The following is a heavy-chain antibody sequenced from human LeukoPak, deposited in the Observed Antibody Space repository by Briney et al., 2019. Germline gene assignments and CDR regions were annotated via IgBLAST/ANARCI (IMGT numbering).Heavy chain of an antibody. CDR1: GLTFSSYS. CDR2: ISSSSSYI. J-gene: IGHJ3*01. V-gene: IGHV3-21*04. CDR3: AKDPNGDYLGAFDF. D-gene: IGHD4-17*01. Sequence: GGSLRLSCAASGLTFSSYSMTWVRQAPGKGLEWVSSISSSSSYIYYADSVKGRFTISRDNSGNRLILQMNSLRAEDTAVYYCAKDPNGDYLGAFDFWGPGTLVTVSS.